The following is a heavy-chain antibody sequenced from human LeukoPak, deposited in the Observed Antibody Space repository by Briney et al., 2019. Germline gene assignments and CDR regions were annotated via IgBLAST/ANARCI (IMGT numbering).Heavy chain of an antibody. J-gene: IGHJ3*01. CDR2: IDGSSSDI. Sequence: GGSLRLSCAGSEFTFSSYSMHWVRQAPGKGLEWVSSIDGSSSDIYYADSVKGRFTISRDNSKNSLYLQMNSLRVEDTAVYYCAKEVTYGGAAFDVWGQGTTVTVSS. CDR3: AKEVTYGGAAFDV. D-gene: IGHD3-10*01. CDR1: EFTFSSYS. V-gene: IGHV3-21*01.